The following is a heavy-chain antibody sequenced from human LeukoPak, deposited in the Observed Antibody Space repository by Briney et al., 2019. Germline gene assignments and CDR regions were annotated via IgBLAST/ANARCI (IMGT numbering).Heavy chain of an antibody. V-gene: IGHV4-34*01. Sequence: SETLSLTCAVYGGSFSGYYWSWIRQPPGKGLEWIGSIYYYTGSTDYNPSLKSRVTISADTSKNQFSLKLSSVTAADTAVYYCARVYSGSSEFDYWGQGTLVTVSS. CDR3: ARVYSGSSEFDY. D-gene: IGHD1-26*01. CDR2: IYYYTGST. CDR1: GGSFSGYY. J-gene: IGHJ4*02.